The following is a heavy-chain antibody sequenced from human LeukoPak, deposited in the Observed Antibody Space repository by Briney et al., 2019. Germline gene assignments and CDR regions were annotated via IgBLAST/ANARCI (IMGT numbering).Heavy chain of an antibody. CDR2: IKSKAYGGTT. CDR3: TTMWLVGVLDY. Sequence: PGGSLRLSCTASGFNFGDYTMSWVRQAPGKGLEWVGSIKSKAYGGTTEYAASVKGRFTISRDDSKSIAFLQMNSLKTEDTAVYYCTTMWLVGVLDYWGQGTLVTVSS. D-gene: IGHD6-19*01. J-gene: IGHJ4*02. CDR1: GFNFGDYT. V-gene: IGHV3-49*04.